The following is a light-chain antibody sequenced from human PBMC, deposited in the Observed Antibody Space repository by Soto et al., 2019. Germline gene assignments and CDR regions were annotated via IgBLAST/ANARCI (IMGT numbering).Light chain of an antibody. Sequence: QSVLTQPASVSGSPGQSITISCTGTSSDVGGYNYVSWYQQHPGKAPKLMIYEVSNRPSGVSNRFSGSKSGNTASLTISGLQAEDEAGYYCSSYTSSIYVFGTGTKVTVL. CDR1: SSDVGGYNY. CDR3: SSYTSSIYV. V-gene: IGLV2-14*01. J-gene: IGLJ1*01. CDR2: EVS.